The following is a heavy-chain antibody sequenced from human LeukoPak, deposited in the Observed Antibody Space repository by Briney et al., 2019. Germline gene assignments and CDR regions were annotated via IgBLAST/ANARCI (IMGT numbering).Heavy chain of an antibody. J-gene: IGHJ5*02. Sequence: SETLSLTCTVSGGSISDAAYYWSWIRQHPGEGLEWIGYIYFSGSTSYNPSLKSRVTISLDTSKNQFSLKLTSVTAADTAVYYCARDGDWLPLLSQSWSAGNSWFDPWGQGTLVTVSS. CDR2: IYFSGST. V-gene: IGHV4-31*03. D-gene: IGHD3-9*01. CDR1: GGSISDAAYY. CDR3: ARDGDWLPLLSQSWSAGNSWFDP.